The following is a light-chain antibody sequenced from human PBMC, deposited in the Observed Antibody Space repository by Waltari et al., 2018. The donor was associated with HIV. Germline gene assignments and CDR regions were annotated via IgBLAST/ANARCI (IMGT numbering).Light chain of an antibody. V-gene: IGLV1-44*01. Sequence: QSVVTQPPPASGTPGQRVTMPCSGSASNIGGHTVHLYQHLPQTAPKLLIYTNDERPSGVPDRFSASKTGTSASLDISGLQSEDEADYYCATWDDGLSGWVFGGGTKLTVL. J-gene: IGLJ3*02. CDR3: ATWDDGLSGWV. CDR1: ASNIGGHT. CDR2: TND.